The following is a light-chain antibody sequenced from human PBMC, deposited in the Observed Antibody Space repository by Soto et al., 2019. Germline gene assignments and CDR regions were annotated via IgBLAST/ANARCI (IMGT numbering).Light chain of an antibody. V-gene: IGKV3-20*01. CDR2: GAS. CDR3: QQYGSSPLT. Sequence: EVVLTQSPGTLSLSPGERATLSCRASQSVSSTYLAWYQQKPGQATRLLISGASSRATGIPDRFSGSGSGTDFTLTISILEPEDFAVYYCQQYGSSPLTFGGGTKVEIK. J-gene: IGKJ4*01. CDR1: QSVSSTY.